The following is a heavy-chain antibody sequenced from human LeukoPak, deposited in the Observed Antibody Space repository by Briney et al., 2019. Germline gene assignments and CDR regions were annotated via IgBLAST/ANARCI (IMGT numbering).Heavy chain of an antibody. CDR1: GFTFSSYS. V-gene: IGHV3-21*04. J-gene: IGHJ4*02. D-gene: IGHD6-25*01. CDR2: ISSSSSYI. CDR3: ARDSSEGTDY. Sequence: PGGSLRLSCAASGFTFSSYSMNWVRQAPGKGLEWVSSISSSSSYIYYADSVKGRFTISRDNAKNLLYLQMNSLRAEDTAVYYCARDSSEGTDYWGQGTLVTVSS.